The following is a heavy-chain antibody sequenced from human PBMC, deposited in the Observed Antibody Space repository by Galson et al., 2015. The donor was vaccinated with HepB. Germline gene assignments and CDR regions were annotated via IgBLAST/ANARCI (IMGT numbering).Heavy chain of an antibody. V-gene: IGHV2-5*02. CDR1: GFSLSTSGVG. CDR3: THSANNWNDAALDI. J-gene: IGHJ3*02. Sequence: PALVKPTQTLTLTCAFSGFSLSTSGVGVGWIRQPPGKALEWLALIYWDDDKRYSPSLKSRLTITKDTSKNQVVLTMTNMDPVDTATYYCTHSANNWNDAALDIWGQGTMVTVSS. CDR2: IYWDDDK. D-gene: IGHD1-1*01.